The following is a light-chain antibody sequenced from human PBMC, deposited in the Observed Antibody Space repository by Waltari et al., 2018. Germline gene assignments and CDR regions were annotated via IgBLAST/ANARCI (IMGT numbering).Light chain of an antibody. Sequence: QSALTQPASVSGSPGQSITISCTGTSSDVGGYNYVSWYQQHPGKAPKLMIYDVSNRPSGVCNRFSGSKSGNTASLTISGLQAEDEADYYCSSYTSSIPTFGGGTKLTVL. CDR1: SSDVGGYNY. CDR2: DVS. CDR3: SSYTSSIPT. J-gene: IGLJ2*01. V-gene: IGLV2-14*03.